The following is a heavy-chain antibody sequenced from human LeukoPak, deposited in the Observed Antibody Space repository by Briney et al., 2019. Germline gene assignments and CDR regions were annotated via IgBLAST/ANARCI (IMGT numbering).Heavy chain of an antibody. CDR1: EGTFSSYA. Sequence: SVKVSCKASEGTFSSYAISWVRQAPGQGLEWMGRIIPIFGTANDAQKFQGRVTITTDESTSTAYMELSSLRSEDTAVYYCARIGYYYGSGSYYSPWGQGTLVTVSS. CDR2: IIPIFGTA. V-gene: IGHV1-69*05. CDR3: ARIGYYYGSGSYYSP. J-gene: IGHJ5*02. D-gene: IGHD3-10*01.